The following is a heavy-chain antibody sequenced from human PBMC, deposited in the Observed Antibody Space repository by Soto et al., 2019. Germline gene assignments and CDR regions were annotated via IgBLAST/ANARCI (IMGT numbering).Heavy chain of an antibody. Sequence: SETLSLTCAVSGGSISSSGYSWNWIRQSPGKGLEWIGYIYHSGSTNYSPPLKSRLTISLDGSKNQFSLKLNSVTAADTAVYYCARGIVYSLWSGYFDFWGQGSLVTVSS. CDR3: ARGIVYSLWSGYFDF. D-gene: IGHD3-3*01. CDR2: IYHSGST. J-gene: IGHJ4*02. V-gene: IGHV4-30-2*06. CDR1: GGSISSSGYS.